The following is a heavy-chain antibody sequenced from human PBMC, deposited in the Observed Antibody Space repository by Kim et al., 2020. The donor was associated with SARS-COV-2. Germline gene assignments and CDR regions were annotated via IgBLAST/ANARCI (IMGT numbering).Heavy chain of an antibody. Sequence: GGSLRLSCAASGFTFSSYAMHWVRQAPGKGLEWVAVISYDGSNKYYADSVKGRFTISRDNSKNTLYLQMNSLRAEDTAVYYCARTFGYYGSGSPPGAAFGYWGQGTLVTVSS. CDR1: GFTFSSYA. CDR3: ARTFGYYGSGSPPGAAFGY. D-gene: IGHD3-10*01. J-gene: IGHJ4*02. V-gene: IGHV3-30*04. CDR2: ISYDGSNK.